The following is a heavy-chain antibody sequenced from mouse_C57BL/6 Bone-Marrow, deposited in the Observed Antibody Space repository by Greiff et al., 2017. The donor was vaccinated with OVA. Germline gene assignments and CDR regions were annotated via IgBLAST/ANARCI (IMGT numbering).Heavy chain of an antibody. CDR2: INPNYGTT. D-gene: IGHD1-1*01. J-gene: IGHJ2*01. CDR3: ASPYYYGSSYYFDY. CDR1: GYSFTDYN. Sequence: LVESGPELVKPGASVKISCKASGYSFTDYNMNWVKQSNGKSLEWIGVINPNYGTTSYNQKFKGKATLTVDQSSSTAYMQLNSLTSEDSAVYYCASPYYYGSSYYFDYWGQGTTLTVSS. V-gene: IGHV1-39*01.